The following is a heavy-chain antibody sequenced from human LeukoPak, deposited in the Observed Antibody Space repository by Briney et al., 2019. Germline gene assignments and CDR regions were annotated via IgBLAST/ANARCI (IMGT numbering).Heavy chain of an antibody. CDR2: IYYSGST. Sequence: PSETLSLTCTVSGGSISSYYWSWIRQPPGKGLEWIGYIYYSGSTNYNPSLKSRVTISVDTSKNQFSLKLSSVTAADTAAYYCASIAVAGGGFGAFDIWGQGTMVTVSS. CDR3: ASIAVAGGGFGAFDI. J-gene: IGHJ3*02. D-gene: IGHD6-19*01. CDR1: GGSISSYY. V-gene: IGHV4-59*08.